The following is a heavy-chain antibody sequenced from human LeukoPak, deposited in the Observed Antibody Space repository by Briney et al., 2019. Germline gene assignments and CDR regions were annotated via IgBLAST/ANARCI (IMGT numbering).Heavy chain of an antibody. D-gene: IGHD1-26*01. J-gene: IGHJ4*02. CDR1: GYIFTTYY. CDR2: INPSGGST. V-gene: IGHV1-46*01. CDR3: ARVGKWELDRFHDY. Sequence: GASVKVSCKASGYIFTTYYTHWVRQAPGQGLEWMGIINPSGGSTNYAQKFQGRVTMTRDMSTSTVYMELSSLRSEDTAVYYCARVGKWELDRFHDYWGQGTLVTVSS.